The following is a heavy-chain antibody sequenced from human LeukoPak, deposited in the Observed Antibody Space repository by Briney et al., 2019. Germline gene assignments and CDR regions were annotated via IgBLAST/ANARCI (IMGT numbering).Heavy chain of an antibody. CDR3: ARDLKNYYYDSSGCLGY. Sequence: GGSLRLSCAASGFTFSNYWMSWVRQAPGKGLEWVASIRPDGSDDYYMDSVKGRFTISRDNAENSLYLQMSSQRADDTAVYYCARDLKNYYYDSSGCLGYWGQGTLVTVSS. D-gene: IGHD3-22*01. V-gene: IGHV3-7*01. J-gene: IGHJ4*02. CDR2: IRPDGSDD. CDR1: GFTFSNYW.